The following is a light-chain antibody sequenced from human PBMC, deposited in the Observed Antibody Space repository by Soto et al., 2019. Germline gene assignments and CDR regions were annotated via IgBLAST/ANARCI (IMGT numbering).Light chain of an antibody. Sequence: QSVLTQPPSASGTPGQRVTISCSGSNSNIGTNAVNWYQQIPGTAPKLLIYNNNQRPSGVPDRFSGSKSGTSASLAISGLQSEDEADYPCATWDDTLSTWVFGGGTKLTVL. CDR1: NSNIGTNA. J-gene: IGLJ3*02. CDR3: ATWDDTLSTWV. V-gene: IGLV1-44*01. CDR2: NNN.